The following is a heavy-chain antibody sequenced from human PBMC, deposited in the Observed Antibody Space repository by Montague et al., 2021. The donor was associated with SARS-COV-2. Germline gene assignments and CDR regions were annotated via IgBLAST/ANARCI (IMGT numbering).Heavy chain of an antibody. D-gene: IGHD6-13*01. Sequence: SLRLSCAASGFTFSSYAMHWVRQAPGKGLEWVAVISYDGSNKYYADSVKGRFTISRDNSKSTLYLQMNSLRAEDTAVYYCAKEQPLYDAFDIWGQGTMVTVSS. CDR1: GFTFSSYA. J-gene: IGHJ3*02. V-gene: IGHV3-30-3*01. CDR2: ISYDGSNK. CDR3: AKEQPLYDAFDI.